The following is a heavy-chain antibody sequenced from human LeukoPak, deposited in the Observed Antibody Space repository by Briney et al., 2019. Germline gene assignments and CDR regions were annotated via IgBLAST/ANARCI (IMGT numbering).Heavy chain of an antibody. CDR3: VGGYYYFDY. CDR2: ISGRGGST. J-gene: IGHJ4*02. D-gene: IGHD3-22*01. Sequence: PGGSLRLSCAAAGFTFSSYGMSWVRQAPGKGLEWVSGISGRGGSTYYADSVKGRFTISRDNSKNTLYLQMNSLRIEDTAVYYCVGGYYYFDYWGQGTLVTVSS. CDR1: GFTFSSYG. V-gene: IGHV3-23*01.